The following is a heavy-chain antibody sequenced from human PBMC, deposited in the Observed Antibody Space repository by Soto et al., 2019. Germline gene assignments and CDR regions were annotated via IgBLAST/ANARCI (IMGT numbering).Heavy chain of an antibody. J-gene: IGHJ4*02. V-gene: IGHV1-69*02. CDR2: IIPILGIA. Sequence: SVKVSCKASGGTFSSYTISWVRQAPGQGLEWMGRIIPILGIANYAQKFQGRVTITADKSTSTAYMELSSLRSEDTAVYYCAGGPEIVVVPAAPYYWGQGTLVTVSS. CDR3: AGGPEIVVVPAAPYY. CDR1: GGTFSSYT. D-gene: IGHD2-2*01.